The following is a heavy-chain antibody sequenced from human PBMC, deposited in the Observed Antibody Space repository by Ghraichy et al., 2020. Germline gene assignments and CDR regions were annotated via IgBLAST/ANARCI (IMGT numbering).Heavy chain of an antibody. Sequence: KVSCKASGGTFSSYAISWVRQAPGQGLEWMGGIIPIFGTTNYAQKFQGRVTITADESTNTAYMELSSLRSEDTAVYYCARDSGSYSTPWYFDYWGQGTLVTVSS. CDR1: GGTFSSYA. J-gene: IGHJ4*02. V-gene: IGHV1-69*01. CDR3: ARDSGSYSTPWYFDY. CDR2: IIPIFGTT. D-gene: IGHD1-26*01.